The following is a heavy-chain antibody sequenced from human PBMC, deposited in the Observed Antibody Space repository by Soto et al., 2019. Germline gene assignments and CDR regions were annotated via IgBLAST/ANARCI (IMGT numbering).Heavy chain of an antibody. CDR2: IIPIFGTA. Sequence: GASVKVSCKASGGTFSSYAISWVRQAPGQGLEWMGGIIPIFGTANYAQKFQGRVTITADESTSTAYMELSSLRSEDTAVYYCAREPQSQLERPTDGMDVWGQGTTVTVSS. CDR3: AREPQSQLERPTDGMDV. J-gene: IGHJ6*02. CDR1: GGTFSSYA. D-gene: IGHD1-1*01. V-gene: IGHV1-69*13.